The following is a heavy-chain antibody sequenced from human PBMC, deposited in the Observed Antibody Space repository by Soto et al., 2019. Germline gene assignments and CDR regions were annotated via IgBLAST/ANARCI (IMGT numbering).Heavy chain of an antibody. CDR1: GFTFSSYG. Sequence: QVQLVESGGGVVQPGRSLRLSCAASGFTFSSYGMHWVRQAPGKGLEWVAVIWYDGSNKYYADSVKGRFTISRDNSKNTLYLQMNSLRAEDTAVDYCAIDLRRYCSGGSCYFDYWGQGTLVTVSS. D-gene: IGHD2-15*01. J-gene: IGHJ4*02. V-gene: IGHV3-33*01. CDR3: AIDLRRYCSGGSCYFDY. CDR2: IWYDGSNK.